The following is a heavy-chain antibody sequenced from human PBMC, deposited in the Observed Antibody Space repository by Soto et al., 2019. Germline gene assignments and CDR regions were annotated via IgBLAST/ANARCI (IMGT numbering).Heavy chain of an antibody. J-gene: IGHJ4*02. CDR2: IWNDGSNK. V-gene: IGHV3-33*01. Sequence: QVQLVESGGGVVQPGRSLRLSCAASGFTFSSYGMHWVRQAPGKGLEWVAVIWNDGSNKYYADSVKGRFTISRDKSKNSLYLQMTSLRAADTAVDYWARDGGDHLRLSYWCQGRLV. CDR1: GFTFSSYG. CDR3: ARDGGDHLRLSY. D-gene: IGHD3-3*01.